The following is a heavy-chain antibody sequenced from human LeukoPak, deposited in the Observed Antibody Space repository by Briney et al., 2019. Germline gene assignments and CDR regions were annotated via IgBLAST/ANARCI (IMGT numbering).Heavy chain of an antibody. J-gene: IGHJ4*02. CDR3: ARQTDGYNSLFDY. D-gene: IGHD5-24*01. V-gene: IGHV4-59*01. CDR2: IYYSGST. Sequence: SETLSLTCTVSGASISSYYWSWIRQPPGKGLEWIGYIYYSGSTNYNPSLKSRVTISVDTSKNQFSLKLSSVTAADTAVYYCARQTDGYNSLFDYWGQGTLVTVSS. CDR1: GASISSYY.